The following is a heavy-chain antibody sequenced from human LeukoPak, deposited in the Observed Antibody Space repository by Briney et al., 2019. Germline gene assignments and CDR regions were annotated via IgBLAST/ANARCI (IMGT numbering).Heavy chain of an antibody. CDR1: GGSISSGSYY. Sequence: PSETLSLTCTVSGGSISSGSYYWGWIRQPPGKGLEWIASMYYSGTTFYSPSLKSRVTISVDTSKNQLSLKLGSVPAADTAVYYCARHPPRDGSAFDYWGQGTLVTVSS. CDR2: MYYSGTT. CDR3: ARHPPRDGSAFDY. J-gene: IGHJ4*02. V-gene: IGHV4-39*01.